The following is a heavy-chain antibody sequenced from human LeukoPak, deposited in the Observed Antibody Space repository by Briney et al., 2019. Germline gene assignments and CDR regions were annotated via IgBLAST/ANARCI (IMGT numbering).Heavy chain of an antibody. V-gene: IGHV5-51*01. CDR3: ARLWGGIVPADDAFDI. J-gene: IGHJ3*02. Sequence: GESLKISCKGSXYXXAXXRIXXXXXXPXKXXEXXGXXHPGDPDTIYSPSFQGQATMSADKSISTAYLQWSSLKASDTAMYYCARLWGGIVPADDAFDIWGQGTMVTVSS. CDR2: XHPGDPDT. D-gene: IGHD2-2*01. CDR1: XYXXAXXR.